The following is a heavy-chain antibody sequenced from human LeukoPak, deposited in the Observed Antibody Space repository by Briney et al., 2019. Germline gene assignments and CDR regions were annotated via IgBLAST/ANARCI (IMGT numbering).Heavy chain of an antibody. CDR3: ARDVVPRYLDY. Sequence: PSETLSLTCAVYGGSFSGYYWSWIRQPPGKGLEWIGEINHSGSTNYNPSLKSRVTISVDTSKNHFSLKLSSVTAAHTAVYYCARDVVPRYLDYWVQGTLVTVSS. J-gene: IGHJ4*02. D-gene: IGHD2-15*01. CDR2: INHSGST. CDR1: GGSFSGYY. V-gene: IGHV4-34*01.